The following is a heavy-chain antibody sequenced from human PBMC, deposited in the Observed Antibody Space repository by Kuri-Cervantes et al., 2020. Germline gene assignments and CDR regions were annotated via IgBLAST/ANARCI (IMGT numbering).Heavy chain of an antibody. V-gene: IGHV4-4*02. J-gene: IGHJ5*02. Sequence: SETLSLTCAVSGGSISSSNWWSWVRQPPGKGLEWIGYIYYSGSTYYNPSLKSRVTISVDTSKNQFSLKLSSVTAADTAVYYCARDVTHDSSGYYYSWFDPWGQGTLVTVSS. CDR3: ARDVTHDSSGYYYSWFDP. CDR2: IYYSGST. D-gene: IGHD3-22*01. CDR1: GGSISSSNW.